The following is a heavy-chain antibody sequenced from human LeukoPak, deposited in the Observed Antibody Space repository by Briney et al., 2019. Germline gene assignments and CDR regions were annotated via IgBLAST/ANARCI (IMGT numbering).Heavy chain of an antibody. CDR2: IYYSGST. CDR1: GGSISSYY. D-gene: IGHD5-18*01. V-gene: IGHV4-59*08. J-gene: IGHJ3*02. Sequence: SETLSLTCTVSGGSISSYYWSWIRQPPGKGLEWIGYIYYSGSTNYNPSLKSRVTISVDTSKNQFSLKLSSVIAADTAVYYCARVDTAMDAFDIWGQGTMVTVSS. CDR3: ARVDTAMDAFDI.